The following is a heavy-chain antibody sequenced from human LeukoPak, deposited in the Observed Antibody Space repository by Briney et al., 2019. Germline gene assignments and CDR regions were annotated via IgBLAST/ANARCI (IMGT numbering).Heavy chain of an antibody. CDR1: GFTFSDYT. CDR2: ISYDGSNK. V-gene: IGHV3-30*04. J-gene: IGHJ6*04. D-gene: IGHD6-13*01. CDR3: ARDPLVAAAAGSYYGMDV. Sequence: GGSLRLSCTGSGFTFSDYTMSWVRQAPGKGLEWVAVISYDGSNKYYADSVKGRFTISRDNSKNTLYLQMNSLRAEDTAVYYCARDPLVAAAAGSYYGMDVWGKGTTVTVSS.